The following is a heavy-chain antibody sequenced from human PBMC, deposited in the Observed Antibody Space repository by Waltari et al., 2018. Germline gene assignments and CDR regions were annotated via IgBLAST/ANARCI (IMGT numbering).Heavy chain of an antibody. CDR2: IYYSGRT. J-gene: IGHJ4*02. CDR1: GGSISSSSYY. V-gene: IGHV4-39*07. D-gene: IGHD4-17*01. CDR3: ARDGPPTVALDY. Sequence: QLQLQESGPGLVKPSETLSLTCTVSGGSISSSSYYWGWIRQPPGKGLEWIGSIYYSGRTYYNPALKSRVTIAVDTSKNQFALKLSSVTAADTAVYYCARDGPPTVALDYWGQGTLVTVSS.